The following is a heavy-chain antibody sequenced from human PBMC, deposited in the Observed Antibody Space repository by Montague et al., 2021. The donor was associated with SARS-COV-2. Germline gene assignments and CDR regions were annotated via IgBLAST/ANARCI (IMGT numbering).Heavy chain of an antibody. V-gene: IGHV4-59*08. D-gene: IGHD3-10*01. Sequence: SETLSLTCTVSDGSIRSYYWNWMRRTPGKGLEWIGYMHDSGTANYNPSHRSRVTLMVDASRNQFSLELSSVTAADTAMYYCTRLPRGSGTWGYFDYWAQGTLVTVSS. CDR1: DGSIRSYY. CDR3: TRLPRGSGTWGYFDY. CDR2: MHDSGTA. J-gene: IGHJ4*02.